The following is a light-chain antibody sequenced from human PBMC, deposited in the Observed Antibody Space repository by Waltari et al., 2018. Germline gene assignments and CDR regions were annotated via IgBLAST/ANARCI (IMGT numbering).Light chain of an antibody. Sequence: DIVMTQSPDSLAVSLGERATINCKSSRSVLYSPNNKNYLSWYQQKPGQPPKLLIYWASTRESGVPDRFSGSVSGTDFTLTISRLQAEDVALYYCQQFYGSPFTFGGGTKVEIK. CDR1: RSVLYSPNNKNY. CDR3: QQFYGSPFT. V-gene: IGKV4-1*01. CDR2: WAS. J-gene: IGKJ4*01.